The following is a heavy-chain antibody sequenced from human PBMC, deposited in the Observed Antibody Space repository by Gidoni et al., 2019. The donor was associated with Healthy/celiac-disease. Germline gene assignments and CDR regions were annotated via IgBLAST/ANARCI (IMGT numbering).Heavy chain of an antibody. V-gene: IGHV4-34*01. J-gene: IGHJ3*02. CDR1: GGSFSGYY. CDR2: INNSGSI. Sequence: QVQLQQSGAGLLKPWETLSITCDVCGGSFSGYYWNWMLQPPGKGLVWSGEINNSGSINYNASLKSRFTISLDTSKNQFSLKLSSVIAADAAVYYCARGPVRSAEKCPFDIWGQGTMVTVSS. D-gene: IGHD3-3*01. CDR3: ARGPVRSAEKCPFDI.